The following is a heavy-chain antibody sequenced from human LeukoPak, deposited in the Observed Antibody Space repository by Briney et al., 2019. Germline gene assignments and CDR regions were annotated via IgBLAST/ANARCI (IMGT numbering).Heavy chain of an antibody. J-gene: IGHJ4*02. CDR1: GFTFSSYA. V-gene: IGHV3-23*01. Sequence: GGSLRLSCAASGFTFSSYAMSWVRQAPGEGLEWVSAISGSGGSTYYADSVKGRFTISRDNSKNTLYLQMNSLRAEDTAVYYCAKDRATYYYDSSGYGLPDYWGQGTLVTVSS. CDR2: ISGSGGST. D-gene: IGHD3-22*01. CDR3: AKDRATYYYDSSGYGLPDY.